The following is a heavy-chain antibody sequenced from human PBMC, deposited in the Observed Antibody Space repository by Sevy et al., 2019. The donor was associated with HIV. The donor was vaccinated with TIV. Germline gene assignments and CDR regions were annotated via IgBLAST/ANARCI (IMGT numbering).Heavy chain of an antibody. CDR2: IGAYNGNT. J-gene: IGHJ6*03. CDR3: ARDLGTPYYYYYMDV. CDR1: GYTFINYG. V-gene: IGHV1-18*01. Sequence: ASVKVSCKASGYTFINYGITWVRQAPGQGLEWMGWIGAYNGNTNYAQKLQGRVTMTTDTSTSTAYMELRSLRSDDTAVYYCARDLGTPYYYYYMDVWGKGTTVTVSS. D-gene: IGHD1-1*01.